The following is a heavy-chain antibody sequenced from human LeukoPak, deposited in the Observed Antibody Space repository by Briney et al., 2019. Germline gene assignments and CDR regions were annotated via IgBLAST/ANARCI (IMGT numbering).Heavy chain of an antibody. V-gene: IGHV1-46*03. D-gene: IGHD2-2*01. CDR3: ASDPGCSSTSCPGGFDY. Sequence: RASVKVSCKASGYTFISYYMHWVRQATGEGVEWMGIINARGGSTSYAKKFQCRVTMTTYTSTSTVYMELSSLRSEDTAVYYCASDPGCSSTSCPGGFDYWGQGTLVTVSS. CDR1: GYTFISYY. CDR2: INARGGST. J-gene: IGHJ4*02.